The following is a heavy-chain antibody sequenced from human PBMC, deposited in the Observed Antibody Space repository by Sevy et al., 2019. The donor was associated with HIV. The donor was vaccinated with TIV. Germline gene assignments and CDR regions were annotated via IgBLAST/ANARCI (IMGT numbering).Heavy chain of an antibody. CDR3: ARDLVVIYGSGNYSNYGMDI. V-gene: IGHV3-11*01. CDR2: ISSRGSTI. J-gene: IGHJ6*02. CDR1: GFTFSNSY. Sequence: GALRLSCEASGFTFSNSYMSWVRQSPGKGLEWVSYISSRGSTIYYAESVKGRFTISRDNAKNSLYLQMNGLRDDDTAVYYCARDLVVIYGSGNYSNYGMDIWGQGTTVTVSS. D-gene: IGHD3-10*01.